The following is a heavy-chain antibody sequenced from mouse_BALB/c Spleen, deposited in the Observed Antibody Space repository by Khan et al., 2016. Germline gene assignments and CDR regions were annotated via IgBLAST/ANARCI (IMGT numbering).Heavy chain of an antibody. J-gene: IGHJ4*01. CDR1: GYSITSDYA. Sequence: EVQLQESGPGLVKPSQSLSLTCTVTGYSITSDYAWNWIRQFPGNKLEWMGYISYSGSTSYNPSLKSRISITRDTSNNQFFLQLNFVTSSDTATSYCARSNYGSKDAMGYWGQATSATVSS. CDR3: ARSNYGSKDAMGY. V-gene: IGHV3-2*02. D-gene: IGHD1-1*01. CDR2: ISYSGST.